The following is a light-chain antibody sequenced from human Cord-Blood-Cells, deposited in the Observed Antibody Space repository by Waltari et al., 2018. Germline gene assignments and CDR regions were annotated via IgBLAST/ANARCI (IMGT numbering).Light chain of an antibody. J-gene: IGKJ1*01. V-gene: IGKV1-5*03. CDR1: QSISSW. CDR2: KAS. Sequence: DIQMTQTPSTLSASVGDRVTITCRASQSISSWLAWYQQKPGKVPKLLIYKASSLESGVPSRFSCSGSGTEFTLTISSLQPDDFATYYCQQYNSYSWTFGQGTKVEIK. CDR3: QQYNSYSWT.